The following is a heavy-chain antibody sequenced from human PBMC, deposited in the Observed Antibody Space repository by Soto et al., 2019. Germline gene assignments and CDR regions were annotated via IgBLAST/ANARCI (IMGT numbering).Heavy chain of an antibody. CDR3: ARDRGGAAWFGELSSPHYYYYGMDV. CDR2: IYYSGST. Sequence: SETLSLTCTFSGGSISSYYWSWIRQPPGKGLEWIGYIYYSGSTNYNPSLKSRVTISVDTSKNQFPLKLSSVTAADTAVYYCARDRGGAAWFGELSSPHYYYYGMDVWGQGTTVTVSS. D-gene: IGHD3-10*01. CDR1: GGSISSYY. V-gene: IGHV4-59*01. J-gene: IGHJ6*02.